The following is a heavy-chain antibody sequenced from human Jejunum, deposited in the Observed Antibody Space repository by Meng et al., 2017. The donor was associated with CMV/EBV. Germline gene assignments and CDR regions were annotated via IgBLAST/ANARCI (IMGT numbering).Heavy chain of an antibody. Sequence: VRLVASGGGVVQPGRSQTLPCAASGFPFSTYAMHWVRQAPGKGLEWVAVVSNDGSEKYYADYVKGRFTSSRDSSTNTVYLQMNSLRADDTAVYYCARGGLTGIFDYWGQGTLVTVSS. CDR1: GFPFSTYA. V-gene: IGHV3-30-3*01. D-gene: IGHD6-13*01. CDR3: ARGGLTGIFDY. CDR2: VSNDGSEK. J-gene: IGHJ4*02.